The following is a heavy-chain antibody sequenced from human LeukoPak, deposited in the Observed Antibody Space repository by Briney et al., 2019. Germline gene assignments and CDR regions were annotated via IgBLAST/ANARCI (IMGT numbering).Heavy chain of an antibody. CDR2: IYYRGST. D-gene: IGHD3-10*01. J-gene: IGHJ4*02. CDR1: GGSISSYY. V-gene: IGHV4-59*04. CDR3: VRCDFGAGSYSPHFDY. Sequence: PSETLSLTRNVSGGSISSYYWSWIRQPPGKGLEWIGYIYYRGSTYYNPSLKSRVTISVDTSKNQFSLNLSSVTTADTAVYYCVRCDFGAGSYSPHFDYWGQGILVTVSS.